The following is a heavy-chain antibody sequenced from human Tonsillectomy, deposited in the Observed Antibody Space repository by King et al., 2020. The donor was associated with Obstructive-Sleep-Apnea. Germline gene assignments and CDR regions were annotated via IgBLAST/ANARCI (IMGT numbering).Heavy chain of an antibody. CDR2: ISSDGRDK. Sequence: VQLVESGGGVVQPGRSLRLSCAASGFTFSNYAMHWVRQAPGKGLEWVAAISSDGRDKYYAGSVRGRFPISRDNSRTTLYLQMNSLRAEDTAVYYCARGAESDYYDTSGLPDYWGQGTLVTVSS. CDR1: GFTFSNYA. V-gene: IGHV3-30*04. D-gene: IGHD3-22*01. J-gene: IGHJ4*02. CDR3: ARGAESDYYDTSGLPDY.